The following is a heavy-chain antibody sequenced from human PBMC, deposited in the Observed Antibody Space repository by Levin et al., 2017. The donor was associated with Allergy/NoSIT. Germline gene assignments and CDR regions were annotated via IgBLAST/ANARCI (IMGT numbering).Heavy chain of an antibody. D-gene: IGHD3-10*01. CDR3: ARGPHYGSGSHYYGMDV. CDR1: GYTFTSYD. Sequence: ASVKVSCKASGYTFTSYDINWVRQATGQGLEWMGWMNPNSGNTGYAQKFQGRVTMTRNTSISTAYMELSSLRSEDTAVYYCARGPHYGSGSHYYGMDVWGQGTTVTVSS. V-gene: IGHV1-8*01. CDR2: MNPNSGNT. J-gene: IGHJ6*02.